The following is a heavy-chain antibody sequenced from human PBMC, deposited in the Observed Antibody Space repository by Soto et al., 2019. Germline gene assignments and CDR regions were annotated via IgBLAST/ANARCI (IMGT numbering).Heavy chain of an antibody. CDR2: ISGSGGST. D-gene: IGHD2-21*01. V-gene: IGHV3-23*01. J-gene: IGHJ3*02. Sequence: GGSLRLSCAASGFTFSSYAMSWVRQAPGKGLEWVSAISGSGGSTYYADSVKGRFTISRDNSKNTLYLQMNSLRAEDTAVYYCAKIYSTRVLPPHAFDIWGQGTMVTVSS. CDR1: GFTFSSYA. CDR3: AKIYSTRVLPPHAFDI.